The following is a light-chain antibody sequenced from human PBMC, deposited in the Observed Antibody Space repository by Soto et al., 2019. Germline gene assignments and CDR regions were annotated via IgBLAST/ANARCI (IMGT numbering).Light chain of an antibody. J-gene: IGLJ1*01. CDR3: SSYAGTQIV. CDR1: SSNIGTYHS. Sequence: QSVLTQRPSASGSPGQSVTSSCTVTSSNIGTYHSVSWYQQHPGTAPKLMMYEVTKRPAGVPDRFSGCKSGNTASLTVSGLQAEDEADDYCSSYAGTQIVFGIGTKVTV. V-gene: IGLV2-8*01. CDR2: EVT.